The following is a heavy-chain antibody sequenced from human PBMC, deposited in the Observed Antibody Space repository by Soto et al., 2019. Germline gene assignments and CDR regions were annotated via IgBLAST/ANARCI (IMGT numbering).Heavy chain of an antibody. CDR3: TKAIPLVWGLMQHAD. D-gene: IGHD3-10*01. CDR1: GFTFRNAW. CDR2: IKSKTDGGTA. J-gene: IGHJ4*01. V-gene: IGHV3-15*01. Sequence: GGSLRLSCAATGFTFRNAWMTWVPQAPGKGLEWVGRIKSKTDGGTADYAEPVKGRFTISRDDSKNTLYLQMNSLKTEDTSVYYGTKAIPLVWGLMQHADWGHGT.